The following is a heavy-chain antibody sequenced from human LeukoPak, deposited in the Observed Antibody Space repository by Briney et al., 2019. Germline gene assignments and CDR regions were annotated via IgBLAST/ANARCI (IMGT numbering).Heavy chain of an antibody. CDR2: ISAYNGNT. Sequence: ASVKVSCKAYGYTFTSYGISWVRQAPGQGLEWMGWISAYNGNTNYAQKLQGRVTMTTDTSTSTAYMELRSLRSDDTAIYYCARWFGELRTPDYWGQGTLVTVSS. CDR1: GYTFTSYG. V-gene: IGHV1-18*01. D-gene: IGHD3-10*01. J-gene: IGHJ4*02. CDR3: ARWFGELRTPDY.